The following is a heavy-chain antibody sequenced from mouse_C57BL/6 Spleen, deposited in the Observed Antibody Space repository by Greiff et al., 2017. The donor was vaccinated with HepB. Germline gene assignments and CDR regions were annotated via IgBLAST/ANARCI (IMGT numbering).Heavy chain of an antibody. D-gene: IGHD2-5*01. CDR3: ARHDYYSNSYAFDY. J-gene: IGHJ2*01. Sequence: EVQLQESGGGLVKPGGSLKLSCAASGFTFSSYTMSWVRQTPEKRLEWVATISGGGGNTYYPDSVKGRFTISRDNAKNTLYLQMSSLRSEDTALYYCARHDYYSNSYAFDYWGQGTTLTVSS. V-gene: IGHV5-9*01. CDR2: ISGGGGNT. CDR1: GFTFSSYT.